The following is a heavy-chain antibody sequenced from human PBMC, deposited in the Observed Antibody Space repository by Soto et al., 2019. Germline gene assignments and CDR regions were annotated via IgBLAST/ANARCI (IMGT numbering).Heavy chain of an antibody. CDR3: ARADYGDTKIYSFDH. Sequence: ASVKVSCKTSGYTFTEYGISWFRQAPGQGLEWMGWISPYNGKTNYIQEFQDRVTITTDTSSTTVYMDLRTLKSDDTAIYFCARADYGDTKIYSFDHWGRGTLVTVSS. D-gene: IGHD4-17*01. V-gene: IGHV1-18*01. J-gene: IGHJ4*02. CDR2: ISPYNGKT. CDR1: GYTFTEYG.